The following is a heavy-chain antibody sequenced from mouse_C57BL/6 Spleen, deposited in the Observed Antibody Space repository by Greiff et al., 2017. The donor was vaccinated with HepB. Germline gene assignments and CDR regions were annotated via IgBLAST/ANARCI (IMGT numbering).Heavy chain of an antibody. V-gene: IGHV1-42*01. CDR3: ARAGGYGSPWFAY. J-gene: IGHJ3*01. CDR1: GYSFTGYY. CDR2: INPSTGGT. Sequence: VQLQQSGPELVKPGASVKISCKASGYSFTGYYMNWVKQSPEKSLEWIGEINPSTGGTTYNQKFKAKATLTVDKSSSTAYMQLKSLTSEDSAVYYCARAGGYGSPWFAYWGQGTLVTVSA. D-gene: IGHD2-2*01.